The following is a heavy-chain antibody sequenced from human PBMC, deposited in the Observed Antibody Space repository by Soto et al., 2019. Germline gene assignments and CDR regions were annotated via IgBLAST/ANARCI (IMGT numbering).Heavy chain of an antibody. V-gene: IGHV3-21*01. Sequence: GGSLRLSCAASGFTFSSYSMNWVRQAPGKGLEWVSSISSSSSYIYYADSVKGRFTISRDNAKNSLYLQMNSLRAEDTAVYYCARANIEVVVEYYFDYWGQGTLVTVSS. J-gene: IGHJ4*02. CDR3: ARANIEVVVEYYFDY. CDR1: GFTFSSYS. D-gene: IGHD2-15*01. CDR2: ISSSSSYI.